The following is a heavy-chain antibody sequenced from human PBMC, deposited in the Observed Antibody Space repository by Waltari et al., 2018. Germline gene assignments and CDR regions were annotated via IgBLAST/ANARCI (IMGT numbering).Heavy chain of an antibody. CDR2: IIPSFGTP. CDR1: GGTFSTQV. J-gene: IGHJ4*02. D-gene: IGHD3-22*01. V-gene: IGHV1-69*12. CDR3: ARSYYYDRIGDYPSLGAFDY. Sequence: QVQLVQSGAEVKKPGSSVKVSCKASGGTFSTQVIRWVRQAPGQGLGWMGGIIPSFGTPNDAQKFQGRVTIIADEATSTVYMELSSLRSEDTAVYYCARSYYYDRIGDYPSLGAFDYWGQGTLVTVSS.